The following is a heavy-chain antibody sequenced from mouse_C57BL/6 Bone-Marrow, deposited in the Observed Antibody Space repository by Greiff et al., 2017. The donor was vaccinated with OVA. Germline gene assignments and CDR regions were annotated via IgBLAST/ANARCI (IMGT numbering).Heavy chain of an antibody. CDR1: GFTFSDYG. J-gene: IGHJ2*01. CDR3: ARKLRLPLFDY. Sequence: EVQLVESGGGLVKPGGSLKLSCAASGFTFSDYGMHWVRQAPEKGLEWVAYISSGSSTIYYADTVKGRFTISRDNAKNTLFLQMPSLRSEDTAMYYCARKLRLPLFDYWGQGTTLTVSS. D-gene: IGHD3-2*02. CDR2: ISSGSSTI. V-gene: IGHV5-17*01.